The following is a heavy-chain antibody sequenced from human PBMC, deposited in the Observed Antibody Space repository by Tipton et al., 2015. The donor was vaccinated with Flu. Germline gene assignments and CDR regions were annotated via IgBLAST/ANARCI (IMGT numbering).Heavy chain of an antibody. V-gene: IGHV4-38-2*02. CDR3: ARGDYGDYDHEADGFDI. J-gene: IGHJ3*02. CDR2: IHRSGNT. CDR1: GESMGINYY. Sequence: TLSLTCSASGESMGINYYWGWIRQPPGEGLEWIGNIHRSGNTYHNPSLRSRVTMSVDSSRNQFSLRLTSVTAADTAMYYCARGDYGDYDHEADGFDIWGQGTLVTVSA. D-gene: IGHD4-17*01.